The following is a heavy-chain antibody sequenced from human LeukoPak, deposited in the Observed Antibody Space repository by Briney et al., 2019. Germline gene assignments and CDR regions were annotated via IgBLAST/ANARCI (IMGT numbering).Heavy chain of an antibody. D-gene: IGHD3-10*01. CDR3: AKDLSRYRYYHSGSYQGFDY. J-gene: IGHJ4*02. CDR1: GFTFTSYA. V-gene: IGHV3-23*01. CDR2: ISGSAGTT. Sequence: GGSLRLSCAASGFTFTSYAMSWVRLAPGKGLEWVSAISGSAGTTYSADSVKGRCTISRENTKKMVSLHMNSLRDEDTAVYYCAKDLSRYRYYHSGSYQGFDYSGEGNLVTVSS.